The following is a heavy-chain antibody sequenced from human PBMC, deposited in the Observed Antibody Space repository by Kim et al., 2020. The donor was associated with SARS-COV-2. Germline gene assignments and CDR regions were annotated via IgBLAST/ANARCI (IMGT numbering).Heavy chain of an antibody. J-gene: IGHJ6*02. CDR2: IWYDGSNK. CDR3: AREPPPLTTVTTLQVFYYYYGMVV. CDR1: GFTFSSYG. V-gene: IGHV3-33*01. Sequence: GGSLRLSCAASGFTFSSYGMHWVRQAPGKGLEWVAVIWYDGSNKYYADSVKGRFTISRDNSKNTLYLQMNSLRAEDTAVYYCAREPPPLTTVTTLQVFYYYYGMVVWGQGTTVTVSS. D-gene: IGHD4-17*01.